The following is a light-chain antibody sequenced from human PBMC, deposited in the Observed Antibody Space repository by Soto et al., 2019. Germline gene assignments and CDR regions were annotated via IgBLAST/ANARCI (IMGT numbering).Light chain of an antibody. CDR2: GES. CDR1: QNIGSN. Sequence: EVVMTQSPATLYASPGERVILSCRASQNIGSNLAWYQQRPGQAPRHLMYGESTRATETPARFSGSGSAADFTLTFRSLQSEDVAVYYCQQDNNWPPSTFGQGTKLEIK. V-gene: IGKV3-15*01. CDR3: QQDNNWPPST. J-gene: IGKJ2*01.